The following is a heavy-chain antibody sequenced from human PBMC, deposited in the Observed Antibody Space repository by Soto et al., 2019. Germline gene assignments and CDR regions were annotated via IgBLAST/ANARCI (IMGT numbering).Heavy chain of an antibody. J-gene: IGHJ4*02. D-gene: IGHD5-18*01. Sequence: VQLVESGGGVVQPGRSLRLSCAASGFTFSSYAMHWVRQAPGKGLEWVAVISYDGSNKYYADSVKGRFTISRDNSKNTLYLQMNSLRAEDTAVYYCARGGQLWLLPYYFDYWGQGTLVTVSS. V-gene: IGHV3-30-3*01. CDR3: ARGGQLWLLPYYFDY. CDR2: ISYDGSNK. CDR1: GFTFSSYA.